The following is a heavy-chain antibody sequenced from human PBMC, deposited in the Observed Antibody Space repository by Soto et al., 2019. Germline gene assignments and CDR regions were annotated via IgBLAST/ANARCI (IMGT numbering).Heavy chain of an antibody. Sequence: PGGSLRLSCAASGFTFSSYAMSWVRQAPGKGLEWVSAISGSGGSTYYADSVKGRFTISRDNSKNTLYLQMNSLRAEDTAVYYCAKAPRLVVRDRGRFDYYYYYGMDVWGQGTTVTVSS. CDR3: AKAPRLVVRDRGRFDYYYYYGMDV. CDR1: GFTFSSYA. J-gene: IGHJ6*02. D-gene: IGHD3-10*01. CDR2: ISGSGGST. V-gene: IGHV3-23*01.